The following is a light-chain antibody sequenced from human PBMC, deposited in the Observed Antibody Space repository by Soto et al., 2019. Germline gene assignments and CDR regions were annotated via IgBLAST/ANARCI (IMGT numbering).Light chain of an antibody. J-gene: IGKJ4*01. Sequence: EVVVTQSPATLSVSLGGRATLSCRASQSVRTNLAWYQQKPGQAPRLLIYAASTRATGIPARFSGSGSGTERTLTITSLQSEDFAVYYCQQYNNGPPLTFGGGTKVEIK. CDR2: AAS. CDR3: QQYNNGPPLT. V-gene: IGKV3-15*01. CDR1: QSVRTN.